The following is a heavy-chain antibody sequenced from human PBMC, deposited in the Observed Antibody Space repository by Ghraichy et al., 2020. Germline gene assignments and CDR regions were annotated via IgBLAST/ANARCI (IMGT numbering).Heavy chain of an antibody. CDR2: IKGDGSYM. CDR1: GFTFSDNW. J-gene: IGHJ4*02. CDR3: IKDYQGN. D-gene: IGHD3-10*01. Sequence: GGSLRLSCVGSGFTFSDNWMSWVRQAPGKGLEWVSNIKGDGSYMNSADSVKGRFTISRDNAKRSVYLQMHSLRGEDTAVYYCIKDYQGNWGPGTLVTVPP. V-gene: IGHV3-7*03.